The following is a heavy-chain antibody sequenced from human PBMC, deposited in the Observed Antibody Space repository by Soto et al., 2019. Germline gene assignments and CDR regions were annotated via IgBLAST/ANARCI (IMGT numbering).Heavy chain of an antibody. CDR2: INPNSGGT. CDR3: ARGHFYDSSGYYFDY. D-gene: IGHD3-22*01. V-gene: IGHV1-2*04. Sequence: ASVKVSCKASGYTFTGYYMHWVRQAPGQGLEWMGWINPNSGGTNYAQKFQGWVTMTRETSISTAYMELSRLRSDDTAVYYCARGHFYDSSGYYFDYWGQGTLVTVSS. CDR1: GYTFTGYY. J-gene: IGHJ4*02.